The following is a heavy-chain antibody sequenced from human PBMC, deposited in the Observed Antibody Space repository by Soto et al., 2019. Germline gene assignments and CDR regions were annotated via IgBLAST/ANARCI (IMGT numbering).Heavy chain of an antibody. CDR1: GFTFSSYE. V-gene: IGHV3-48*03. D-gene: IGHD2-21*02. Sequence: EVQLVESGGGLVQPGGSLRLSCAASGFTFSSYEMNWVRQAPGKGLEWVSYISSSGSTIYDADSVKGRFTISRDNAKNSLYLQMNSLRAEDTAVYYCAREVVTLWGGLDYWGQGTLVTVSS. J-gene: IGHJ4*02. CDR3: AREVVTLWGGLDY. CDR2: ISSSGSTI.